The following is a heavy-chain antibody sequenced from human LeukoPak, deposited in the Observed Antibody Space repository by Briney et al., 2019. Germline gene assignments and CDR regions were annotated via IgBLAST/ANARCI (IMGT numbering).Heavy chain of an antibody. Sequence: ASVKVSCKASGGTFSSCAISWVRQAPGQGLEWMGRIIPIFGTANYAQKFQGRVTITTDESTSTAYMELSSLRSEDTAVYYCARDNSSSWYVDWFDPWGQGTLVTVSS. CDR1: GGTFSSCA. CDR2: IIPIFGTA. V-gene: IGHV1-69*05. D-gene: IGHD6-13*01. J-gene: IGHJ5*02. CDR3: ARDNSSSWYVDWFDP.